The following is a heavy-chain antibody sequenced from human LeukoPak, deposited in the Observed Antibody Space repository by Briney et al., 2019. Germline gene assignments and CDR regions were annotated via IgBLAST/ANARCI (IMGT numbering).Heavy chain of an antibody. D-gene: IGHD1-26*01. CDR2: ISAYNGNT. Sequence: WASVKVSCKASGYTFTGYYMHWVRQAPGQGLEWMGWISAYNGNTNYAQKLQGRVTMTTDTSTSTAYMELRSLRSDDTAVYYCARENVISGSYGPVDYWGQGTLVTVSS. CDR3: ARENVISGSYGPVDY. CDR1: GYTFTGYY. J-gene: IGHJ4*02. V-gene: IGHV1-18*04.